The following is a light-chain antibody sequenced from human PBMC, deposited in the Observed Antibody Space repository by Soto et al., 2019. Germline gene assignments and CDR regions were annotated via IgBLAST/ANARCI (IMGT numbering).Light chain of an antibody. CDR1: SSDVGAYNY. CDR2: EVN. Sequence: QSALTQPPSASGSTGQSVTISCSGTSSDVGAYNYVSWYQQHPGKVPKRMVYEVNKRPSGVHDRFSGSKSGNTASLTVSGLQAEDEADYDCTSYAGGNNVFGTGTKLTVL. CDR3: TSYAGGNNV. V-gene: IGLV2-8*01. J-gene: IGLJ1*01.